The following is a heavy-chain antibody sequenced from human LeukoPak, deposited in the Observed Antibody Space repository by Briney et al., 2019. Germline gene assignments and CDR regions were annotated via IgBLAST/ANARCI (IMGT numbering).Heavy chain of an antibody. D-gene: IGHD2-21*02. CDR1: GFTFSNYV. CDR2: ISYDGSTK. CDR3: ATEASVVVTARDYWYFDL. J-gene: IGHJ2*01. V-gene: IGHV3-30*04. Sequence: PGVSLRLSCAASGFTFSNYVMHWVRQAPGKGLEWVTVISYDGSTKNDADSVKRRYTISRDNSKNTVFLEMNRLRPEDTAVYYCATEASVVVTARDYWYFDLWGRGTLVTVSS.